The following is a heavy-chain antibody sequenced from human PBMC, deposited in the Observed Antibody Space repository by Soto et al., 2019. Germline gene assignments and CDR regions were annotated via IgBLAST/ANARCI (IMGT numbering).Heavy chain of an antibody. CDR1: GFTFSSYW. CDR2: IKQDGSEK. CDR3: ARGVMIAAAWYYGMDV. V-gene: IGHV3-7*03. Sequence: GGSLRLSCAASGFTFSSYWMSWVRQAPGKGLEWVANIKQDGSEKYYVDSVKGRFTISRDNAKNSLYLQMNSLRAEDTAVYYCARGVMIAAAWYYGMDVWGQGTTVTVS. D-gene: IGHD6-13*01. J-gene: IGHJ6*02.